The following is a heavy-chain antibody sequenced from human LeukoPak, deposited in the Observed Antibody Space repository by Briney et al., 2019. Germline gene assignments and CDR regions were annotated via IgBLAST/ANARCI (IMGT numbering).Heavy chain of an antibody. CDR1: GFSFNNAW. CDR2: IKQDGRDK. V-gene: IGHV3-7*03. Sequence: GGSLRLSCAASGFSFNNAWMNWVRQAPGKGLEWVATIKQDGRDKYYVDSVKGRFTISRDDAKNSLYLQMNSLRVEDTAVYHCVRYFTAVAPTLRLDYWGQGTLVTVSS. CDR3: VRYFTAVAPTLRLDY. J-gene: IGHJ4*02. D-gene: IGHD6-19*01.